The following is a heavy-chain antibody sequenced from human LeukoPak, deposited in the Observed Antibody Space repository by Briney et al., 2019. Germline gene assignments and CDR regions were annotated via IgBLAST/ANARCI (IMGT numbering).Heavy chain of an antibody. D-gene: IGHD3-3*01. CDR2: INSDGSST. CDR1: GFTFSSYW. V-gene: IGHV3-74*01. Sequence: GGSLRHSCAASGFTFSSYWMHWVRQAPGKGLVWVSRINSDGSSTSYADSVKGRFTIPRDNAKNTLYLQMNSLRAEDTAVYYCARVYYDFWSGPPRDYMDVWGKGTTVTVSS. CDR3: ARVYYDFWSGPPRDYMDV. J-gene: IGHJ6*03.